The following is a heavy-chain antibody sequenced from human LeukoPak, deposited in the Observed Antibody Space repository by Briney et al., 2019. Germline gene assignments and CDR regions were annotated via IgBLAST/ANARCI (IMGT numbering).Heavy chain of an antibody. CDR2: ISSSSRTI. D-gene: IGHD4-23*01. J-gene: IGHJ3*02. V-gene: IGHV3-11*04. Sequence: GGSLRLSSAVSRCPFSKYYMSWIRHAPGKGREWVPYISSSSRTIYYADSEKPRYTIPRHNPKNSLNLKMHSLRVQDTAVYYCAGAVRVTYAFDIWGQGTMVTVSS. CDR1: RCPFSKYY. CDR3: AGAVRVTYAFDI.